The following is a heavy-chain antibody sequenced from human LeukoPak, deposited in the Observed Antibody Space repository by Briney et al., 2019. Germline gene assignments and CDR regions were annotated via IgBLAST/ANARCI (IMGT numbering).Heavy chain of an antibody. CDR1: GGSISSYY. Sequence: ASETLSLTCTVSGGSISSYYWSWIRQPPGKGLEWIGYIYYSGSTNYNPSLKSRVTISVDTSKNQFSLKLSSVTAADTAVYYCAREVYHYYDSSGYTDAFDIWGQGTMVTVSS. J-gene: IGHJ3*02. V-gene: IGHV4-59*01. CDR3: AREVYHYYDSSGYTDAFDI. CDR2: IYYSGST. D-gene: IGHD3-22*01.